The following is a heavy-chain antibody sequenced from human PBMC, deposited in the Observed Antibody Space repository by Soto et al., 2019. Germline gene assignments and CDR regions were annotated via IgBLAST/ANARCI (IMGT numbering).Heavy chain of an antibody. CDR3: ARGSSSTWPIDS. J-gene: IGHJ4*02. CDR1: GFTFSDYD. Sequence: GGSLRLSCVASGFTFSDYDMYWVRQGAGKGLEWVSSIGASGDTYSADSVKGRFTISRENGRNSLYLQLDSLRVEDTAVYWCARGSSSTWPIDSWGQGTLVTVSS. D-gene: IGHD6-13*01. CDR2: IGASGDT. V-gene: IGHV3-13*01.